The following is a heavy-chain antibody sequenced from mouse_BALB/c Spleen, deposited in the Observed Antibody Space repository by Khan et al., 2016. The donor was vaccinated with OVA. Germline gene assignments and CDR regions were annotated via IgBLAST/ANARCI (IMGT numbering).Heavy chain of an antibody. CDR1: GFTFSTYG. CDR2: ISSGGHYT. J-gene: IGHJ3*01. D-gene: IGHD1-1*01. V-gene: IGHV5-6*01. CDR3: ARLAYYYNSEGFAY. Sequence: EVELVESGGDLVKPGGSLKLSCAVSGFTFSTYGMSWVRQTPDMRLEWVATISSGGHYTYYQDSVKGRFTISRDNAKNTLYLQMSSLKSEDTAIYYCARLAYYYNSEGFAYWGQGTLVTVSA.